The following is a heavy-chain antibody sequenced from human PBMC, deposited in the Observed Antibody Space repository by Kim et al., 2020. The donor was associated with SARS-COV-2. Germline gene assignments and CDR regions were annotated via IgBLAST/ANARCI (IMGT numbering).Heavy chain of an antibody. J-gene: IGHJ4*02. CDR1: GFTVSSNY. CDR2: IYSGGST. CDR3: ARAGTTTVREPPQGLFN. Sequence: GGSLRLSCAASGFTVSSNYMSWVRQAPGKGLEWVSVIYSGGSTYYADSVKGRFTISRDNSKNTLYLQMNSLRAEDTAVYYCARAGTTTVREPPQGLFNWGQGTLVTVSS. V-gene: IGHV3-53*01. D-gene: IGHD4-17*01.